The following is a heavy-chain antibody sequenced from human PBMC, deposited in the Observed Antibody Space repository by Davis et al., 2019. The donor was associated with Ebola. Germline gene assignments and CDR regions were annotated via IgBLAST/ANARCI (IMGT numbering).Heavy chain of an antibody. D-gene: IGHD3-22*01. CDR2: IYYSGST. CDR1: GGSISSGDYY. CDR3: ARERITMIVGWGWFDP. V-gene: IGHV4-30-4*01. Sequence: MPSETLSLTCTVSGGSISSGDYYWSWIRQPPGKGLEWIGYIYYSGSTYYNPSLKSRVTISVDTSKNQFSLKLSSVTAADTAVYYCARERITMIVGWGWFDPWGQGTLVTVSS. J-gene: IGHJ5*02.